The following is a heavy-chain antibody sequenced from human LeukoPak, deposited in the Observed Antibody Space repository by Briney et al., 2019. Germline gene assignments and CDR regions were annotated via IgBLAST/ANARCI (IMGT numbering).Heavy chain of an antibody. D-gene: IGHD3-22*01. J-gene: IGHJ4*02. CDR1: GFTFSSYG. CDR3: AREYRYDSSGYYYFDY. Sequence: GRSLRLSCAASGFTFSSYGMHWVRQAPGKGLEWVAVIWYDGSNKYYADSVKGRFTISRDNSKNTLYLQMNSLRAEDMAVYYCAREYRYDSSGYYYFDYWGQGTLVTVSS. CDR2: IWYDGSNK. V-gene: IGHV3-33*01.